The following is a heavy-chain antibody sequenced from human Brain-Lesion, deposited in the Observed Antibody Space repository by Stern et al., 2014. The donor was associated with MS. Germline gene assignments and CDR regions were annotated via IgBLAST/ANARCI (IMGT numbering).Heavy chain of an antibody. CDR1: GGSISSSTYY. D-gene: IGHD1-26*01. CDR2: IYYSGFT. J-gene: IGHJ4*02. V-gene: IGHV4-39*01. CDR3: ARHDSVPRPSQLYSARDRGPGYFDY. Sequence: QVQLVESGLGLVKPSETLSLTCTVSGGSISSSTYYWAWIRQPPGKGLEWIGNIYYSGFTYYNPSLKSRVTISVDMSKNQFSLKLSSVTAADTAIYYCARHDSVPRPSQLYSARDRGPGYFDYWGQGTLVTVSS.